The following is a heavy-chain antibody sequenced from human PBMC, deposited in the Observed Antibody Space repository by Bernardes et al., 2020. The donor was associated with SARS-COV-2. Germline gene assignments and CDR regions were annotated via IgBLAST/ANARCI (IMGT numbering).Heavy chain of an antibody. Sequence: GGSLRLSCAASGFTFSSYCMHWVRQGTGKGLVWVSRINSDGSSTSYADSVKGRFTISRDNAKNTLYLQMNSLRAEDTAVYYCAREDIVVVPAFDYWGQGTLVTVSS. V-gene: IGHV3-74*01. J-gene: IGHJ4*02. D-gene: IGHD2-2*01. CDR3: AREDIVVVPAFDY. CDR2: INSDGSST. CDR1: GFTFSSYC.